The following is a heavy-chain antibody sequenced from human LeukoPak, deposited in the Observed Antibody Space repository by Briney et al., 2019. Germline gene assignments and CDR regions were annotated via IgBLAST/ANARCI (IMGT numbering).Heavy chain of an antibody. V-gene: IGHV1-18*01. CDR1: GYTFTSYG. CDR3: ARASPVYSSGWYYFDY. Sequence: GASVKVFCKASGYTFTSYGISWVRQAPGQGLEWMGWISAYNGNTNYAQKLQGRVTVTTDTSTSTAYMELRSLRSDDTAVYYCARASPVYSSGWYYFDYWGQGTLVTVSS. J-gene: IGHJ4*02. CDR2: ISAYNGNT. D-gene: IGHD6-19*01.